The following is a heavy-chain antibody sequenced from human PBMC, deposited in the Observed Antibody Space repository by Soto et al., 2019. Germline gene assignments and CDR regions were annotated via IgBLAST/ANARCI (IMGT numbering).Heavy chain of an antibody. J-gene: IGHJ4*02. CDR2: ISSSTSTT. CDR1: GFTFSSYS. V-gene: IGHV3-48*01. CDR3: ARDAYGDYLFDY. D-gene: IGHD4-17*01. Sequence: EVQLVESGGGLVQPGGSLRLSCAASGFTFSSYSMNWVRQAPGKGLEWISYISSSTSTTYHADSVKGRFTISRDNANNSLYLQMNSLRAEDTAVYYCARDAYGDYLFDYWGQGTLSPSPQ.